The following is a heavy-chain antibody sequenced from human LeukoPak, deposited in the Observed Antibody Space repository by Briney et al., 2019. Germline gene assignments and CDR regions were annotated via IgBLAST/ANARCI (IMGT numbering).Heavy chain of an antibody. CDR3: ARSITIFGVVYAFDI. V-gene: IGHV5-51*01. CDR2: IYPGDSDT. J-gene: IGHJ3*02. CDR1: GYSFTSYW. D-gene: IGHD3-3*01. Sequence: GESLKISCKGSGYSFTSYWIGWVRQMPGKGLEWMGIIYPGDSDTRYSPSFQGQVIISADKSISTAYLQRSSLKASDTAMYYCARSITIFGVVYAFDIWGQGTMATVSS.